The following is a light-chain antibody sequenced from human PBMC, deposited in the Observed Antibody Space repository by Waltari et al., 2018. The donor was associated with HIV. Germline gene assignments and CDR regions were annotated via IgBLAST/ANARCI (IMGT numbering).Light chain of an antibody. J-gene: IGKJ1*01. CDR2: DSS. V-gene: IGKV3-15*01. Sequence: MTQSPATLSASLGDRVTLSCWAGQTVNTNFAWYQQRPGQSPRLLIFDSSTRATGVPDMFSGSGSGTEFTLTINSLQTDDVGVYYCQQYDDWPWTFGQGTKVEV. CDR3: QQYDDWPWT. CDR1: QTVNTN.